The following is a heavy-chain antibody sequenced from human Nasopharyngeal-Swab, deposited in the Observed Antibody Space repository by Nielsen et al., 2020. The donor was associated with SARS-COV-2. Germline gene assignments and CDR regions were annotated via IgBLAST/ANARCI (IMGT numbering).Heavy chain of an antibody. V-gene: IGHV4-59*01. CDR1: GGSISSYY. D-gene: IGHD3-22*01. Sequence: LETLSLTCTVSGGSISSYYWSWIRQPPGKGLEWIGYIYYSGSTNYNPSLKSRVTISVDTSKSQFSLKLSSVTAADTAVYYCAASSPPYYYDSSGYEFDYWGQGTLVTVSS. J-gene: IGHJ4*02. CDR3: AASSPPYYYDSSGYEFDY. CDR2: IYYSGST.